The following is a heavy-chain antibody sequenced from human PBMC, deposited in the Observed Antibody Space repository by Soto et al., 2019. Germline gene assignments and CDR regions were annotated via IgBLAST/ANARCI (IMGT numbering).Heavy chain of an antibody. Sequence: SVKVSCKASGGTFSSYAISWVRQAPGQGLEWMGGIIPIFGTANYAQKFQGRVTITADESTSTAYMELSSLRSEDTAVYYCARVPYCSSTSCPDWFDPWGQGTLVTV. J-gene: IGHJ5*02. CDR2: IIPIFGTA. D-gene: IGHD2-2*01. CDR1: GGTFSSYA. V-gene: IGHV1-69*13. CDR3: ARVPYCSSTSCPDWFDP.